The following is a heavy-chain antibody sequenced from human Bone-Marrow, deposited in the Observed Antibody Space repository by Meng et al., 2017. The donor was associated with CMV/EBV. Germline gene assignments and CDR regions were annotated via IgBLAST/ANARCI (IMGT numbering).Heavy chain of an antibody. CDR1: GGTFSTYS. V-gene: IGHV1-69*05. J-gene: IGHJ4*02. D-gene: IGHD3-22*01. CDR3: ARGIVVVNPYYFDY. CDR2: TIPMYGTA. Sequence: SVKVSCKASGGTFSTYSITWVRQAPGQGLEWVGGTIPMYGTANYAQKFQGRVTITTDESMNTAYMELTSLTSDDTAVYYCARGIVVVNPYYFDYWGQGTLVTVSS.